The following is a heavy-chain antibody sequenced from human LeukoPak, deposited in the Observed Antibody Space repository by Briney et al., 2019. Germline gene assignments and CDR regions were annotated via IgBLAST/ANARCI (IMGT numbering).Heavy chain of an antibody. V-gene: IGHV4-38-2*02. CDR3: ARDFMIVVVSIVFDV. Sequence: SETLSLTCSVSGYSISSGYYWGWIRQPPGKGLEWIGSIYHSGSTYYNPSLKSRVTISVDTSKNQFSLKLSSVTAADTAVYYCARDFMIVVVSIVFDVWGQGTMVTVSS. J-gene: IGHJ3*01. CDR2: IYHSGST. CDR1: GYSISSGYY. D-gene: IGHD3-22*01.